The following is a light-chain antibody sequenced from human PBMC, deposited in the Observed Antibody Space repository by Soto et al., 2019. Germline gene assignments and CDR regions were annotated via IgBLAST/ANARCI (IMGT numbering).Light chain of an antibody. V-gene: IGKV1-5*03. Sequence: DIQMTQSPSGLSASVGARVTITCRASQTISSWLAWYQQKPGKAPKLLIYKASTLKSGVPSRFSGSGSGTEFTLTISSLQPDDFATYYCQHCNSYSEAFGQGTKVDIK. CDR1: QTISSW. J-gene: IGKJ1*01. CDR2: KAS. CDR3: QHCNSYSEA.